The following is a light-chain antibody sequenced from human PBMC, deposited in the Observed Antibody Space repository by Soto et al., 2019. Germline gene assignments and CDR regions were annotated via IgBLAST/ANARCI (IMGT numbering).Light chain of an antibody. CDR3: QQYNTYPWT. J-gene: IGKJ1*01. Sequence: DIQMTQSPSTLSASVGDRVTITCRASQSVNTWLAWYQQIPGKAPKLLIYDASALERGVPSRFSGRGSGTDFTLTISSLQPDDFATYYCQQYNTYPWTFGQGTKVDIK. CDR1: QSVNTW. CDR2: DAS. V-gene: IGKV1-5*01.